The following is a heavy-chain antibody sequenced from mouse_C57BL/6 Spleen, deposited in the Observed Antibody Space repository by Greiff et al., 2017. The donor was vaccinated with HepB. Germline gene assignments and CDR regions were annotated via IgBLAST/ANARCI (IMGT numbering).Heavy chain of an antibody. CDR2: IWSGGST. D-gene: IGHD1-1*01. Sequence: QVQLKESGPGLVQPSQRLSITCTVSGFSLTSYGVHWVRQSPGKGLEWLGVIWSGGSTDYNAAFISRLSISKDNSKSQVFFKMNSLQADDTAIYYCARNKGASYYGSSYRAMDYWGQGTSVTVSS. CDR1: GFSLTSYG. V-gene: IGHV2-2*01. CDR3: ARNKGASYYGSSYRAMDY. J-gene: IGHJ4*01.